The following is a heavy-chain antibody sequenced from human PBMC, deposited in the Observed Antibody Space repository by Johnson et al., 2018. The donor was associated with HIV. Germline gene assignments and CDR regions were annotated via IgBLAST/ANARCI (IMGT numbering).Heavy chain of an antibody. CDR2: ISYDGSNK. V-gene: IGHV3-30*14. CDR3: ARVQSIAAPDDAFDI. J-gene: IGHJ3*02. CDR1: GFTFSSYA. Sequence: VQLVESGGGVVQPGRSLRLSCAASGFTFSSYALHWVRQAPGKGLEWVAVISYDGSNKYYADSVKGRFTISRDNSKNTLYLQMNSLSAGDTAVYYCARVQSIAAPDDAFDIWGQGTMVTVSS. D-gene: IGHD6-6*01.